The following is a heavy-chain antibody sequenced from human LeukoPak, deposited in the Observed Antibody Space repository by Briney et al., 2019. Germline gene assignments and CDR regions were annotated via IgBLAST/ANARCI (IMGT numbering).Heavy chain of an antibody. CDR2: INGYNGNT. Sequence: ASVKVSCKASGYTFTSYDISWVRQAPGQGLEWVGWINGYNGNTNYAQKLQGRVTMTTDTSTSTAYMELRSLRSDDTAVYYCARDQLRWYPDYWGQGTLVTVSS. V-gene: IGHV1-18*01. CDR3: ARDQLRWYPDY. CDR1: GYTFTSYD. D-gene: IGHD4-23*01. J-gene: IGHJ4*02.